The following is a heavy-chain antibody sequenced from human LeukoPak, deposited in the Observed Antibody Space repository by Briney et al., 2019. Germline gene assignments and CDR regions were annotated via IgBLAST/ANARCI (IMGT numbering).Heavy chain of an antibody. CDR2: IRYDGKNIK. V-gene: IGHV3-30*02. J-gene: IGHJ3*02. D-gene: IGHD1-26*01. CDR3: ATSKRLVGAGGEFEI. CDR1: GFSFRNYG. Sequence: PGGALRLSCAASGFSFRNYGMHWVRRAPGKGLECVAFIRYDGKNIKYHVDSVKGRFTISRDNSRDTVDLQMNSLRTEDTALYYCATSKRLVGAGGEFEIWGQGTMVTVSS.